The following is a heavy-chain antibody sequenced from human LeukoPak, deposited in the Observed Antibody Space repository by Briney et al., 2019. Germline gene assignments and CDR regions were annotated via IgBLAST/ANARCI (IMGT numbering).Heavy chain of an antibody. D-gene: IGHD6-19*01. J-gene: IGHJ5*02. V-gene: IGHV3-23*01. CDR1: GFSFSSYA. CDR2: IGGSGDST. Sequence: GGSLRLSCAASGFSFSSYAMSCVRQAPGKGLEFVSAIGGSGDSTYYADSVKGRFTISRDNSKSTLYLQMNSLRVEDTALYYCAKGLFSSGWYFGSWGQGTLVTVSS. CDR3: AKGLFSSGWYFGS.